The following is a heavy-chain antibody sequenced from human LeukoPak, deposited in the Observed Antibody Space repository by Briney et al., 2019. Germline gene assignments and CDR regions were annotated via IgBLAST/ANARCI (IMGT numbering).Heavy chain of an antibody. V-gene: IGHV4-4*09. Sequence: SETLSLTCAVSGGSISSYYWSWIRQPPGKGLEWIGYIYTSGSTNYNPSLKSRVTISVVTSKNQFSLKLSSVTAADTAVYYCAGSLLYYFDYWGQGTLVTVSS. J-gene: IGHJ4*02. CDR2: IYTSGST. CDR3: AGSLLYYFDY. CDR1: GGSISSYY.